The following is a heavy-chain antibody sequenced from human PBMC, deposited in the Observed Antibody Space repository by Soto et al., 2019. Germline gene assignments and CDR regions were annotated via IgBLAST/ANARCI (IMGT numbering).Heavy chain of an antibody. CDR2: ISWDGGST. J-gene: IGHJ3*02. CDR3: ATARRRGNTMIVVVFDAFDI. V-gene: IGHV3-43D*03. D-gene: IGHD3-22*01. CDR1: GFTFDDYA. Sequence: GGSLRLSCAASGFTFDDYAMHWVRQAPGKGLEWVSLISWDGGSTYYADSVKGRFTISRDNSKNSLYLQMNSLRAEDTALYYCATARRRGNTMIVVVFDAFDIWGQGTMVTVSS.